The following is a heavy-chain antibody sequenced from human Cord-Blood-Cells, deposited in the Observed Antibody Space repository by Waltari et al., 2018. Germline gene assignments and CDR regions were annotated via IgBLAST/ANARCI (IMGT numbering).Heavy chain of an antibody. Sequence: QVQLVQSGAEVKKPGASVKVSCKASGYTFTGYYMHWVRQAPGQGLEWMGWNNPNSGGKNYAQKFQGRVTMTRDTSISTAYMELSRLRSDDTAVYYCARVVHGSSSWYFDLWGRGTLVTVSS. CDR1: GYTFTGYY. V-gene: IGHV1-2*02. J-gene: IGHJ2*01. CDR2: NNPNSGGK. CDR3: ARVVHGSSSWYFDL. D-gene: IGHD6-6*01.